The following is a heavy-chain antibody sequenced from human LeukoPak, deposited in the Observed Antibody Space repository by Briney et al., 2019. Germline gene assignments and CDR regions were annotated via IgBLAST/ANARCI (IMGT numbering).Heavy chain of an antibody. CDR1: GFTVSSNY. Sequence: GGSLRLSCAASGFTVSSNYTSWVRQAPGKGLEWVSIIYSGGNTYYADSVKGRFTISRDNSKNTVYLQMNSLRAEDTAVYYCVRDQSSSWPDWGQGTLVTVSS. D-gene: IGHD6-13*01. V-gene: IGHV3-53*01. J-gene: IGHJ4*02. CDR3: VRDQSSSWPD. CDR2: IYSGGNT.